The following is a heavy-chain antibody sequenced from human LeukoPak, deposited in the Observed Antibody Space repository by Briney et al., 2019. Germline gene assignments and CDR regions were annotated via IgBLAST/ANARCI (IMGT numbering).Heavy chain of an antibody. D-gene: IGHD3-3*01. V-gene: IGHV3-21*01. CDR2: ISSSSSYI. CDR3: ARVGPYDFWSGYAYGMDV. J-gene: IGHJ6*02. Sequence: GGSLRLSCAASGFTFSSYSMNWVRQAPGKGLEWVSSISSSSSYIYYADSVKGRFTISRDNAKNSLYLQMNSLRAEDTAVYYCARVGPYDFWSGYAYGMDVWGQGTTVTVSS. CDR1: GFTFSSYS.